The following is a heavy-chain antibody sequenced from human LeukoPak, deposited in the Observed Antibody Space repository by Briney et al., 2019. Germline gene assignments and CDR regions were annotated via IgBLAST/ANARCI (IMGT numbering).Heavy chain of an antibody. CDR3: ARGLRHCDRTSCFQPFDC. D-gene: IGHD2-2*01. Sequence: GGSLRLSCAASGFTFSSYAMSWVRQAPGKGLEWVSDISGSGGSTYYADSVKGRFTISRDNSKNTLYLQMNSLRAEDTAMYYCARGLRHCDRTSCFQPFDCWGQGTLVTVSS. J-gene: IGHJ4*02. CDR2: ISGSGGST. V-gene: IGHV3-23*01. CDR1: GFTFSSYA.